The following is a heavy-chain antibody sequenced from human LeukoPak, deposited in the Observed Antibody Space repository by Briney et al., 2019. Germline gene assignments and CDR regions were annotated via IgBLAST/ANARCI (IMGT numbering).Heavy chain of an antibody. J-gene: IGHJ4*02. CDR1: GFTFRSYG. CDR3: ARGYGSGSYTFDY. CDR2: IWYDGSNK. Sequence: EGSLRLSCAASGFTFRSYGMHWVRQAPGKGLEWVAVIWYDGSNKYYADSVKGRFTISRDNSKNTLYLQMNSLRAEDTAVYYCARGYGSGSYTFDYWGQGTLVTVSS. D-gene: IGHD3-10*01. V-gene: IGHV3-33*01.